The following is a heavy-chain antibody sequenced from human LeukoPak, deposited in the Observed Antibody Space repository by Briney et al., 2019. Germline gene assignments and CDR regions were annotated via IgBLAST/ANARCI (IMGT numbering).Heavy chain of an antibody. Sequence: GGSLRLSCAASGFTFSDYYMSWIRQAPGKGLEWVSYISSSGSTIYYADSVKGRFTISRDNAKNSLYLQMNSLRAEDTAVYYCARVDELTTYFHYYYYMDVWGKGTTVTVSS. J-gene: IGHJ6*03. CDR1: GFTFSDYY. D-gene: IGHD4-11*01. CDR3: ARVDELTTYFHYYYYMDV. CDR2: ISSSGSTI. V-gene: IGHV3-11*04.